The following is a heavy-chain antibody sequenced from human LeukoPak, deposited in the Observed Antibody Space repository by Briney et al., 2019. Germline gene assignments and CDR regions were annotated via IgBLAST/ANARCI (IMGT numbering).Heavy chain of an antibody. J-gene: IGHJ4*02. CDR3: AKMDDYDSFYPVY. Sequence: GGSLRLSCAASGFTFSSYAMSWDRQAPGKGLEWASAISGSGGSTYYADSVKGRFTISRDNSKNTLYLQMNSLRAEDTAVYYCAKMDDYDSFYPVYWGQGTLVTVSS. CDR2: ISGSGGST. V-gene: IGHV3-23*01. CDR1: GFTFSSYA. D-gene: IGHD3-22*01.